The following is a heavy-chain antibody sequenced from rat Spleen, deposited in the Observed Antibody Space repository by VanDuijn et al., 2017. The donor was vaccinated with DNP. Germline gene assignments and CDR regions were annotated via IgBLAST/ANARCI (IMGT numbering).Heavy chain of an antibody. V-gene: IGHV5-7*01. Sequence: EVQLVESGGGLVQPGRSLKLSCAASGFSFSDYNVAWVRQAPKKGLEWVATISYDGSTTYYRDSVKGRFTISRDNAKRTLYLQMDSLRSEDTATYYCARLLPPFAFWGQGTLVTVSS. CDR1: GFSFSDYN. CDR2: ISYDGSTT. CDR3: ARLLPPFAF. J-gene: IGHJ3*01. D-gene: IGHD1-4*01.